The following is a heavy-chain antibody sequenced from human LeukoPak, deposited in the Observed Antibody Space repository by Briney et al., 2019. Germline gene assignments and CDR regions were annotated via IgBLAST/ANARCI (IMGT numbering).Heavy chain of an antibody. CDR1: GFTFSGYW. CDR2: INSDGSST. V-gene: IGHV3-74*01. CDR3: ARGGSYSFDY. D-gene: IGHD1-26*01. J-gene: IGHJ4*02. Sequence: PGGSLRLSCAASGFTFSGYWMHWVRQDPGKGLVWVSRINSDGSSTSYADSVKGRFTISRDYAKNTLYLQMNSLRVEDTAVYYCARGGSYSFDYWGQGTLVTVSS.